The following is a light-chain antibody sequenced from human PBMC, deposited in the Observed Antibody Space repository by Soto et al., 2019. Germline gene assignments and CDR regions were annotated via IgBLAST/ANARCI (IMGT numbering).Light chain of an antibody. V-gene: IGLV3-9*01. CDR3: QVWDSSTAV. Sequence: SYELTQPLSVSVALGQTARITCGGNNIGSKNVHWYQQKPGQAPVLVIYRDSYRPSGIPERFSGSNSGNTATLTISRAQAGDEADYCCQVWDSSTAVFGGGTKLTVL. CDR1: NIGSKN. CDR2: RDS. J-gene: IGLJ3*02.